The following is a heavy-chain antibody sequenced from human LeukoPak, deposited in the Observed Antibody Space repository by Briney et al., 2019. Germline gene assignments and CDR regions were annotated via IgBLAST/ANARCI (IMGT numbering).Heavy chain of an antibody. J-gene: IGHJ4*02. Sequence: SETRSLTCDVSGVSISGTNYYWGWIRQPPGMGLEWIGSIHYRLPTFYDPLLKSRVTISVDTSKNQISLRLRSVTAADTAVYYCARHEEEDGYNAKTPDYWGQGTLVTVSS. CDR2: IHYRLPT. V-gene: IGHV4-39*01. CDR3: ARHEEEDGYNAKTPDY. CDR1: GVSISGTNYY. D-gene: IGHD5-24*01.